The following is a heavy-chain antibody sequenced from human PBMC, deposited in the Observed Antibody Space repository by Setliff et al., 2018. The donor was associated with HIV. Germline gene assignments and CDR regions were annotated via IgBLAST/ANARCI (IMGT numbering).Heavy chain of an antibody. V-gene: IGHV4-61*02. J-gene: IGHJ4*02. Sequence: SETLSLTCTVSGGSISSRSYYWSWLRQPAGKGLEWIGRIYSNGKTDYNPSLKSRVTISEDTSKNQFPLKVNSVTAADTAMYFCARESPDGLDYWGQGSLVTVSS. CDR3: ARESPDGLDY. CDR1: GGSISSRSYY. CDR2: IYSNGKT. D-gene: IGHD2-8*01.